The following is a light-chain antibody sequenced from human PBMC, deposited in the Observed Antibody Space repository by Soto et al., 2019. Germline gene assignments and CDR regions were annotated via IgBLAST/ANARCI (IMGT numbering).Light chain of an antibody. CDR1: QGISSA. Sequence: AIQLTQSPSSLSASVGDRVTVTCRASQGISSALAWYQQKPGRAPKRLIYDASNLEGGVPSRFSGRGSETEFALTISSLQPEDFATYYCQQFNNYPHTFGEGTKVEIK. V-gene: IGKV1D-13*01. CDR2: DAS. CDR3: QQFNNYPHT. J-gene: IGKJ1*01.